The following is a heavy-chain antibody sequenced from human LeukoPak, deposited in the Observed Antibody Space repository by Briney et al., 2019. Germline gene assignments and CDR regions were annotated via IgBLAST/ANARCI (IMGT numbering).Heavy chain of an antibody. CDR3: ARGVARGNYLDY. V-gene: IGHV3-23*01. J-gene: IGHJ4*02. CDR2: ILVNGGT. D-gene: IGHD5-12*01. CDR1: GFTFSTYT. Sequence: GGSLRRSCIASGFTFSTYTMSWVRQAPGEGLKWVSGILVNGGTYYADSAKGRFTISRDNSKNTLYLQMNSLRADDTAVYYCARGVARGNYLDYWGQGTLVTVSS.